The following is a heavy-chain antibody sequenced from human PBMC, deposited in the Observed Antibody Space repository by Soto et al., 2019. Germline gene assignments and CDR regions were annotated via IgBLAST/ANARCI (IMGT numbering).Heavy chain of an antibody. CDR1: GGSISSYY. J-gene: IGHJ3*01. CDR2: IYYNGNP. Sequence: SETLSLTCTVSGGSISSYYWSWIRQPPGKGLEWIGYIYYNGNPYYNPSLKSRVNISIDTSRNQFSLKLTSVTAADTAMYYCAREAPAASDAFDVWGQGTMVTVSS. CDR3: AREAPAASDAFDV. D-gene: IGHD2-2*01. V-gene: IGHV4-59*12.